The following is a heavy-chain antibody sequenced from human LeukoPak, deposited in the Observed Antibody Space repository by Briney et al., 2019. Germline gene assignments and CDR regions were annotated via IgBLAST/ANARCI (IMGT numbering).Heavy chain of an antibody. V-gene: IGHV3-15*01. CDR2: IKSKTDGGTT. Sequence: GGSMRLSCAASGFTFNNAWMSWVRQAPGKGLEWVGRIKSKTDGGTTDYAAPVKGRFTISRDDSKNTLYLQMNSLKTEDTAVYYCTTLMTTVTPPLDYWGQGTLVTVSS. J-gene: IGHJ4*02. CDR1: GFTFNNAW. D-gene: IGHD4-17*01. CDR3: TTLMTTVTPPLDY.